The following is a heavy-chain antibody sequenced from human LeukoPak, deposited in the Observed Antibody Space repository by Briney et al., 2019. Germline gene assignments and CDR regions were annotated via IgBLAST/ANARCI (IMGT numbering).Heavy chain of an antibody. V-gene: IGHV4-38-2*02. D-gene: IGHD6-13*01. CDR3: ARVARSSFS. Sequence: SETLSLTCSVSGYSISSAYYWGWIRQPAGKGLEWIGSIYYSGSTYYNPSLKSRVTISLDTSKNQFSLTLTSVTAADTAVYYCARVARSSFSWGQGTLVAVSS. J-gene: IGHJ4*02. CDR1: GYSISSAYY. CDR2: IYYSGST.